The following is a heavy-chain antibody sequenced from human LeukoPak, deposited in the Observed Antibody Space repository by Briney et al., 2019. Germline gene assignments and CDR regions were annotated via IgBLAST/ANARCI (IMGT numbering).Heavy chain of an antibody. CDR1: GFTFSSYW. V-gene: IGHV3-7*01. Sequence: GGSRRLSCAASGFTFSSYWMSWVRQAPGKGLEWVANIKQDGGEIYYVDSVKGRFTISRDNAKNSLSLQMNSLRAEDTAVYYCARDPLPYYYGSGIHDYWGQGTLVTVSS. J-gene: IGHJ4*02. D-gene: IGHD3-10*01. CDR2: IKQDGGEI. CDR3: ARDPLPYYYGSGIHDY.